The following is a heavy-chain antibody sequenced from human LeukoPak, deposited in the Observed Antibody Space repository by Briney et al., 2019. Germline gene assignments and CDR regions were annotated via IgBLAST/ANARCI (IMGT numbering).Heavy chain of an antibody. J-gene: IGHJ5*02. CDR1: GYTFTSYY. Sequence: ASVKVSFKSSGYTFTSYYMHWLRQSPGQGLEWMGIINPSVGSTSYAQKFQGRVTMTRDTSTSTVYMELSSLRSEDTAVYYCARSRRPGIAAARTTWGQGTLVTVSS. D-gene: IGHD6-13*01. CDR3: ARSRRPGIAAARTT. V-gene: IGHV1-46*01. CDR2: INPSVGST.